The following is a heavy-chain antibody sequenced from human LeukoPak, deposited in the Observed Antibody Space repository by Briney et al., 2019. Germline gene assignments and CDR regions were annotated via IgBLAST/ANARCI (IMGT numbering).Heavy chain of an antibody. V-gene: IGHV4-34*01. CDR2: ISHDGIT. CDR3: ATYTCSGGSCYGYYVDV. CDR1: GGSFRNYY. Sequence: SETLSLTCAVCGGSFRNYYWTWIRQSPGKGLEWIGEISHDGITNYNPPLKSRVTISADTSKNQFSLNLNSVTVADTAVYYCATYTCSGGSCYGYYVDVWGNGTTVTVSS. J-gene: IGHJ6*03. D-gene: IGHD2-15*01.